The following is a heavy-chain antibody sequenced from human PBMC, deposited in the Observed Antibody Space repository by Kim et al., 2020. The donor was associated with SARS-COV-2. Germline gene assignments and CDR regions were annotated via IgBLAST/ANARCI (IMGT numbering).Heavy chain of an antibody. J-gene: IGHJ6*02. Sequence: SETLSLTCAVYGGSFSVFHWSWIRHPPGKGLEWVGEIDLAGSPNYYPSLKSRVTISVTNSKNQPSLRLPPFTSPDTAAFYFSISQPGASCDFALCVWGPG. CDR3: SISQPGASCDFALCV. CDR1: GGSFSVFH. D-gene: IGHD2-21*01. V-gene: IGHV4-34*01. CDR2: IDLAGSP.